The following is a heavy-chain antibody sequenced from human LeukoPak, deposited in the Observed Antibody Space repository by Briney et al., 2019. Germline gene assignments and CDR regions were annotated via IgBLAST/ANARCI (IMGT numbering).Heavy chain of an antibody. V-gene: IGHV4-59*01. CDR3: ARAPLAYCGGDCYSGFDP. J-gene: IGHJ5*02. Sequence: SETLSLTCTVSGGSISSYYWSWIRQPPGKGLEWIGYIYYSGGTNYNPSLKSRVTISVDTSKNQFSLKLSSVTAADTAVYYCARAPLAYCGGDCYSGFDPWGQGTLVTVSS. CDR2: IYYSGGT. CDR1: GGSISSYY. D-gene: IGHD2-21*02.